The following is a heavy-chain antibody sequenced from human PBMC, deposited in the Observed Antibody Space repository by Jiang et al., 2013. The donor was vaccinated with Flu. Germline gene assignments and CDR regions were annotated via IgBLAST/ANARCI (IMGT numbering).Heavy chain of an antibody. J-gene: IGHJ3*02. CDR3: TKDHPTTGWAAFEI. CDR2: ISWNSARI. Sequence: GLIQPGRSLRLSCVTSGFTFGDYAMHWVRQAPGKGLEWVSGISWNSARIEYGDSVKGRFTISRDNAKKSLFLQMNSLRAEDTALYYCTKDHPTTGWAAFEIWGQGTTVTVSS. CDR1: GFTFGDYA. D-gene: IGHD1-1*01. V-gene: IGHV3-9*01.